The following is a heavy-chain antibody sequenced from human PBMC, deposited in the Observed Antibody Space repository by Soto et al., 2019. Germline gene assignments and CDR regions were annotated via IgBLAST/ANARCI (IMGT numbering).Heavy chain of an antibody. CDR1: GGTFSSYA. CDR3: AGHSSGVPGYYYGMDV. CDR2: IIPIFVTA. Sequence: QVQLVQSGAEVKKPGSSVKVSCKASGGTFSSYAISWVRQAPGQGLEWMGGIIPIFVTADYAQKFQGRVKITADESTNTADRELSSLRSEDTAVYYCAGHSSGVPGYYYGMDVWGQGTTVTVSS. J-gene: IGHJ6*02. V-gene: IGHV1-69*12. D-gene: IGHD3-22*01.